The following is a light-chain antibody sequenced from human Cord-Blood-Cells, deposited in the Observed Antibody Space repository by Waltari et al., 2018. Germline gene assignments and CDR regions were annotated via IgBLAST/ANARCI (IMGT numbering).Light chain of an antibody. CDR3: CSYAGSYTYVV. J-gene: IGLJ2*01. V-gene: IGLV2-11*01. CDR2: DVS. CDR1: SSCVGGYTR. Sequence: QSHLTQPRSVSGSPGPSVPISCTGTSSCVGGYTRVSWYQQHPGKAPKLMIYDVSKRPSGVPDRFSGSKSGNTASLTISGLQAEDEADYYCCSYAGSYTYVVFGGGTKLTVL.